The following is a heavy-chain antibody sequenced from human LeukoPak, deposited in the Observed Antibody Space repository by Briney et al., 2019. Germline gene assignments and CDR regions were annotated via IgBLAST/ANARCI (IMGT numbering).Heavy chain of an antibody. V-gene: IGHV3-53*01. CDR1: WFTVSSNY. J-gene: IGHJ6*02. Sequence: PGGSLRLPFAASWFTVSSNYMSWVRQAPGEGLEWVSVNYSGGSTYYADSVKGRVTISRDNSKNTLYLQMNSLRAEDTAVYHCARDTVTTFRFRDYQHYGMDVWGQGTTVTVSS. CDR3: ARDTVTTFRFRDYQHYGMDV. D-gene: IGHD4-17*01. CDR2: NYSGGST.